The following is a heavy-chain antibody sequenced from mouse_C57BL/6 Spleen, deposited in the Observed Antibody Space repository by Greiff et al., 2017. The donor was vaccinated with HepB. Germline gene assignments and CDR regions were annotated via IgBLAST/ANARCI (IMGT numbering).Heavy chain of an antibody. CDR2: ISDGGSYT. Sequence: EVQVVESGGGLVKPGGSLKLSCAASGFTFSSYAMSWVRQTPEKRLEWVATISDGGSYTYYPDNVKGRFTISRDNAKNNLYLQMSHLKSEDTAMYYCARDPDSNGAAWFAYWGQGTLVTVSA. V-gene: IGHV5-4*01. D-gene: IGHD2-5*01. J-gene: IGHJ3*01. CDR3: ARDPDSNGAAWFAY. CDR1: GFTFSSYA.